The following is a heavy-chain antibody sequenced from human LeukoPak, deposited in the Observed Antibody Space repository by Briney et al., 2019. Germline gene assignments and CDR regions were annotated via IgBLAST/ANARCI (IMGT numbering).Heavy chain of an antibody. CDR2: ISSSGSTI. V-gene: IGHV3-11*04. J-gene: IGHJ4*02. Sequence: GALRLSCAASGFTFSDYYMSWIRQAPGKGLEWVSYISSSGSTIYYADSVKGRFTISRDNAKNSLYLQMNSLRAEDTAVYYCARVRAYCGGDCSKYYFDYWGQGTLVTVSS. CDR3: ARVRAYCGGDCSKYYFDY. D-gene: IGHD2-21*02. CDR1: GFTFSDYY.